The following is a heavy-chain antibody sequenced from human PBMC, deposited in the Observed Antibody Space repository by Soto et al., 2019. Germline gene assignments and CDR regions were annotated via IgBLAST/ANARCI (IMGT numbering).Heavy chain of an antibody. CDR1: GFDFKSYE. V-gene: IGHV3-48*03. J-gene: IGHJ3*02. CDR3: VKEKSVMYSGYDAFDI. D-gene: IGHD5-12*01. Sequence: GGSLRLSCAASGFDFKSYEMDWVRQAPGKGLEWVAYIKSGASTIFYTDSVKGRFTISRDDAKNLLFLEMNNLSAEDTAVYYCVKEKSVMYSGYDAFDIWGHGTLVTVSS. CDR2: IKSGASTI.